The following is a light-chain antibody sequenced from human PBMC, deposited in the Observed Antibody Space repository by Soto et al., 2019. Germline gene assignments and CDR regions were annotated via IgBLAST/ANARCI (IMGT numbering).Light chain of an antibody. Sequence: DIVMTQSPLSLPVTPGEPASISCRSSQSLLHGNGYNYLDWYLQKPGQSPQLLIYLGSNRSSGVPDRFSGSGSGTDFTLKISRVEAEDVGVYYCMQALQTPWTFGQGTKVDI. V-gene: IGKV2-28*01. J-gene: IGKJ1*01. CDR2: LGS. CDR1: QSLLHGNGYNY. CDR3: MQALQTPWT.